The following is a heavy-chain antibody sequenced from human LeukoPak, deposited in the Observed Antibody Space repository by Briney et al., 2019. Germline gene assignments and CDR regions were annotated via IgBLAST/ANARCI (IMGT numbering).Heavy chain of an antibody. D-gene: IGHD2-15*01. CDR1: GGSISSYY. Sequence: SETLSLTCAVSGGSISSYYWSWIRQPPGKGLEWIGYIYYSGSTNYNPSLKSRVTISVDTSKNQFSLKLSSVTAADTAVYYCARGGWSYYYMDVWGKGTTVTVSS. CDR3: ARGGWSYYYMDV. J-gene: IGHJ6*03. V-gene: IGHV4-59*01. CDR2: IYYSGST.